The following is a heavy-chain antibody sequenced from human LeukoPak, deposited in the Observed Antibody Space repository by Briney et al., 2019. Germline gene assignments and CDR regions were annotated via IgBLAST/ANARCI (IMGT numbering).Heavy chain of an antibody. J-gene: IGHJ4*02. D-gene: IGHD1-7*01. CDR1: GYTFTGYY. CDR2: INPNSGGT. CDR3: PRLSWNYFHFDY. V-gene: IGHV1-2*02. Sequence: ASVKVSCKASGYTFTGYYMHWVRQAPGQGLEWMGWINPNSGGTNYAQKFQGRVTMTRDTSISTAYMELSRLRSDDTAVYYCPRLSWNYFHFDYWGQGTLVTVSS.